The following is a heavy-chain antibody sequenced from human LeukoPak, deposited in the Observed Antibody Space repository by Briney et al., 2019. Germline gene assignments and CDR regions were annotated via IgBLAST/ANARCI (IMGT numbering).Heavy chain of an antibody. CDR1: GGSIRSGSFY. V-gene: IGHV4-31*03. Sequence: SETLSLTCTVSGGSIRSGSFYWTWIRQHPGKGLEWIGYIYYSGTTYYNPSLKSRVSISIDTSKNQFALKLSSVTAADTAVYYCARDQGGVVRGVIDWFDPWGQGALVTVS. D-gene: IGHD3-10*01. CDR3: ARDQGGVVRGVIDWFDP. CDR2: IYYSGTT. J-gene: IGHJ5*02.